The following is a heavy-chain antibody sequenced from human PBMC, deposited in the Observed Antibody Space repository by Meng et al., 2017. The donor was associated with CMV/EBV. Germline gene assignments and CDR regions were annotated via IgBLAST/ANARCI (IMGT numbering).Heavy chain of an antibody. J-gene: IGHJ4*02. CDR2: ISWHSGSI. CDR1: GFTFDDYA. V-gene: IGHV3-9*01. CDR3: AKDGQWLVRAYFDY. D-gene: IGHD6-19*01. Sequence: GGSLRLSCAASGFTFDDYAMHWVRHAPGKGLEWVSGISWHSGSIGYADSVKGRFTISRDNAKNSLYLQMNSLRAEDTALYYCAKDGQWLVRAYFDYWGQGTLVTVSS.